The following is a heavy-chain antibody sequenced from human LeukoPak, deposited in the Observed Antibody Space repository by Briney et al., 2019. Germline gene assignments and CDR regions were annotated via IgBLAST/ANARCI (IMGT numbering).Heavy chain of an antibody. J-gene: IGHJ4*02. D-gene: IGHD6-13*01. Sequence: PSETLSLTCAVSGGSISSSNWWTWVRQPPGKGLEWIGEIYHSGSTNYNPSLKSRVTISVDKSKNQFSLKLSSVTAADTAVYYCARDLATAGFQDHWGQGTLVTVSS. CDR3: ARDLATAGFQDH. V-gene: IGHV4-4*02. CDR1: GGSISSSNW. CDR2: IYHSGST.